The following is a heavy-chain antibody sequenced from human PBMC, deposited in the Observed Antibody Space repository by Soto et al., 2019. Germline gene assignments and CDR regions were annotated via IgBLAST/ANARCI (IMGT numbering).Heavy chain of an antibody. CDR2: PTGSSSNI. V-gene: IGHV3-23*01. CDR1: VFCCRNYG. CDR3: ANGRATYGLLTLDY. Sequence: GARRLSCAAPVFCCRNYGMSWVRQGPGKGMERISSPTGSSSNIYYADSVKSLFAISIHNSWNTLYLQINSLTAEDTPLYYCANGRATYGLLTLDYWGQGTLVTVSS. J-gene: IGHJ4*02. D-gene: IGHD3-10*01.